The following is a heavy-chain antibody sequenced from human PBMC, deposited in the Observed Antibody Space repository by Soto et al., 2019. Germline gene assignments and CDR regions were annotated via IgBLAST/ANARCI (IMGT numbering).Heavy chain of an antibody. Sequence: EVQLVESGGGLVKPGGSLRLSCAASGFTFSSYSMNWVRQAPGKGLEWVSSISSSSSYIYYADSVKGRFTISRDNAKNSLHLQMNSLRAEDTAVYYCARNRLDSVMDVWGQGTTVTVSS. J-gene: IGHJ6*02. D-gene: IGHD3-10*01. CDR2: ISSSSSYI. CDR1: GFTFSSYS. CDR3: ARNRLDSVMDV. V-gene: IGHV3-21*01.